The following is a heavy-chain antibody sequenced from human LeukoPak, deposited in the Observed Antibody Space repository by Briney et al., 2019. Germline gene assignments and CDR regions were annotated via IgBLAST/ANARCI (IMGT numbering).Heavy chain of an antibody. D-gene: IGHD5-24*01. CDR1: GFTFTSYA. CDR2: ISASGGST. V-gene: IGHV3-23*01. Sequence: PGGSLRLSCAASGFTFTSYAMSWVRQAPKKGLEWVSVISASGGSTNHADSVKGRFTISRDSAKNSLYLQMNSLRAEDTAVYYCARGRWLQCPDYWGQGTLVTVSS. J-gene: IGHJ4*02. CDR3: ARGRWLQCPDY.